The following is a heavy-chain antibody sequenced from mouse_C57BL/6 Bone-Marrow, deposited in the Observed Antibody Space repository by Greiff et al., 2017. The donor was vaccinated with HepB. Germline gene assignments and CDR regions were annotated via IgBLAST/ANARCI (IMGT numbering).Heavy chain of an antibody. J-gene: IGHJ2*01. D-gene: IGHD2-4*01. CDR2: IRSKSNNYAT. CDR3: VRGRIYYDYEDY. V-gene: IGHV10-1*01. Sequence: EVKLVESGGGLVQPKGSLKLSCAASGFSFNTYAMNWVRQAPGKGLEWVARIRSKSNNYATYYADSVKDRFTISRDDSESMLYLQMNNLKTEDTAMYYCVRGRIYYDYEDYWGQGTTLTVSS. CDR1: GFSFNTYA.